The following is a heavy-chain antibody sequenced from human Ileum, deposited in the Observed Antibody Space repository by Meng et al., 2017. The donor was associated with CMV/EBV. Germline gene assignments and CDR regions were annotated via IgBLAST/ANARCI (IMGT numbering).Heavy chain of an antibody. CDR1: GFTFSSYW. V-gene: IGHV3-74*01. J-gene: IGHJ4*02. D-gene: IGHD3-3*01. Sequence: GGSLRLSCAGSGFTFSSYWMHWVRQAPGKGPVWVSRVSLGGNMTDYAESVRGRFTISRDNARNTLYLQMNSLRAEDTAVYYCARERFWSGYSFDNWGERTLVTVSS. CDR3: ARERFWSGYSFDN. CDR2: VSLGGNMT.